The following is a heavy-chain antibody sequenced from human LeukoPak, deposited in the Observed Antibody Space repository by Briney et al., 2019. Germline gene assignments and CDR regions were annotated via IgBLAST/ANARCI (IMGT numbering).Heavy chain of an antibody. Sequence: GGSLRLSCAASGFTFSSYAMSWVRQALGKGLEWVSAISGSGGSTYYADSVKGRFTISRDNSKNTLYLQMNSLRAEDTAVYYCAKVSRGHIVVVTASYGMDVWGQGTTVTVSS. CDR2: ISGSGGST. CDR1: GFTFSSYA. CDR3: AKVSRGHIVVVTASYGMDV. J-gene: IGHJ6*02. V-gene: IGHV3-23*01. D-gene: IGHD2-21*02.